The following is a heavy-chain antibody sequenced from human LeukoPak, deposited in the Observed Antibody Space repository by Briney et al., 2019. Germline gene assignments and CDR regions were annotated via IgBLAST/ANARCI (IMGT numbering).Heavy chain of an antibody. D-gene: IGHD3-9*01. CDR2: INHSGST. V-gene: IGHV4-34*01. CDR1: GGSFSGYY. Sequence: KPSETLSLTCAVYGGSFSGYYWSWIRQPPGKGLEWIGEINHSGSTNYNPSLKSRVTISVDTSKNQFSLKLSSVTAADTAVYYCARVSIYDILTGYYPPDAFDIWGQGTMVTVSS. CDR3: ARVSIYDILTGYYPPDAFDI. J-gene: IGHJ3*02.